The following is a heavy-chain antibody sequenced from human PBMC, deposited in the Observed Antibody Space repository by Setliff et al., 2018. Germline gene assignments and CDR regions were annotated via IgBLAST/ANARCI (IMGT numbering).Heavy chain of an antibody. V-gene: IGHV3-30*02. CDR1: GFTLSTSV. D-gene: IGHD2-15*01. CDR2: MWYNGNSQ. CDR3: AKDVGRGSGYYYYTDV. Sequence: GGSLRLSCAASGFTLSTSVLHWVRQAPGKGLEWVAVMWYNGNSQYYGDSVKGRFTISRDNFKNTLYLQMSSLRVEDTAVYYCAKDVGRGSGYYYYTDVWGKGTTVTVSS. J-gene: IGHJ6*03.